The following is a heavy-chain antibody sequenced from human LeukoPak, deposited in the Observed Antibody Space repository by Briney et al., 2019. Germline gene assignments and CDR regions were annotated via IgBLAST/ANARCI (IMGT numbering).Heavy chain of an antibody. CDR1: GFTFSSYG. Sequence: GGSLRLSCAASGFTFSSYGMHWVRQAPGKGLEWVAFIRYDGSSKYYADSVKDRFTISRDNSKNTLYLQMNSLRAEDTAVYYCAKDRETGTTFNYWGQGTLVTVSS. J-gene: IGHJ4*02. V-gene: IGHV3-30*02. CDR3: AKDRETGTTFNY. D-gene: IGHD1-7*01. CDR2: IRYDGSSK.